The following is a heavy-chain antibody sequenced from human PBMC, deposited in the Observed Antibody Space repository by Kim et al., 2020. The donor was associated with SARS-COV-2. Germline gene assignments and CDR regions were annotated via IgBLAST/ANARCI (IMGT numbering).Heavy chain of an antibody. Sequence: GGSLRLSCAASGFTFSAYGMNWVRQAPGKGQEWVSAISNSGDTFDADSVKGRFTISRDNSKNTLYLQMNSLRAADTAVYYCAKREGYHGSGYMDVWGQGTTVTVSS. J-gene: IGHJ6*02. D-gene: IGHD3-10*01. V-gene: IGHV3-23*01. CDR3: AKREGYHGSGYMDV. CDR1: GFTFSAYG. CDR2: ISNSGDT.